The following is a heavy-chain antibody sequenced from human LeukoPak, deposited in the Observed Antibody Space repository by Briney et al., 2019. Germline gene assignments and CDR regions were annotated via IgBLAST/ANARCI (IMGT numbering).Heavy chain of an antibody. Sequence: QPGGSLRLSCAASGFTFSSFVFNWVRQGPGKGLELVSVIYSADSTYYADSVKGRFTISRDNSKNTLYLQMNSLRAEDTAVYYCATVEYYDSSGSCYFQHWGQGTLLTVSS. CDR1: GFTFSSFV. CDR2: IYSADST. V-gene: IGHV3-53*01. D-gene: IGHD3-22*01. J-gene: IGHJ1*01. CDR3: ATVEYYDSSGSCYFQH.